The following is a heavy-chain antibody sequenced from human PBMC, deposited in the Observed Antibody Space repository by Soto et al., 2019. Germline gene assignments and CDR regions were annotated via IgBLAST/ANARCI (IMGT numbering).Heavy chain of an antibody. CDR2: IMPVFHTT. V-gene: IGHV1-69*01. J-gene: IGHJ6*02. D-gene: IGHD6-25*01. CDR3: ATATISPVSATLYHYGMDV. CDR1: GGTFNNFA. Sequence: QVQLVQSGAEVKKPGSSVKVSCPASGGTFNNFAFTWVRQAPGQGLEWLGGIMPVFHTTNIAQTFQDRITIIADDFTNTVYMEMMSLRFDDTAVYYCATATISPVSATLYHYGMDVWGRGTTVTVSS.